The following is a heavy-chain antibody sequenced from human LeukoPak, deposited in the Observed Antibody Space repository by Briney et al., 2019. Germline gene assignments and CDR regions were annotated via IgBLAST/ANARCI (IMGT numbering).Heavy chain of an antibody. CDR1: GGFISSHY. J-gene: IGHJ4*02. CDR2: IYYSGST. CDR3: ARVGSGGDYYFDY. V-gene: IGHV4-59*11. D-gene: IGHD1-26*01. Sequence: SETLSLTCIVSGGFISSHYWSWIRQPPGKGLEWIGYIYYSGSTNYNPSLKSRVTISVGTSKNQFSLKLSSVTAADTAVYYCARVGSGGDYYFDYWGQGTLVTVSS.